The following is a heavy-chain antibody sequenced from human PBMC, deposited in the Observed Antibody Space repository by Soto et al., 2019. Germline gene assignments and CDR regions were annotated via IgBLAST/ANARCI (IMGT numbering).Heavy chain of an antibody. J-gene: IGHJ4*02. CDR3: ARGLFRRYYESSASPWHY. D-gene: IGHD3-22*01. CDR1: GASFSGYY. Sequence: SETLSLTCAVYGASFSGYYWYWIRQPPGKGLEWIGEIKHSGGTNYNPSLKSRVSISVDTSKNHFSLKLTSVTAADTAVYYCARGLFRRYYESSASPWHYWGQGTLVTVSS. V-gene: IGHV4-34*01. CDR2: IKHSGGT.